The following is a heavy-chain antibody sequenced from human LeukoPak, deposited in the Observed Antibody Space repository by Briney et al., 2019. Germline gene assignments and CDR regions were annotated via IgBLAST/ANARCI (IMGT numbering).Heavy chain of an antibody. CDR1: GYSFTNYW. V-gene: IGHV5-51*01. J-gene: IGHJ4*02. Sequence: GESLKISCKGSGYSFTNYWIGWVRQMPGKGLEWMGIIYPGDSDTRYSPFFQGQVTISADKSISTAYLQWSSLKASDTALYYCAKLLERAYSFGSVDYWGQGTLLTVSS. CDR3: AKLLERAYSFGSVDY. D-gene: IGHD5-18*01. CDR2: IYPGDSDT.